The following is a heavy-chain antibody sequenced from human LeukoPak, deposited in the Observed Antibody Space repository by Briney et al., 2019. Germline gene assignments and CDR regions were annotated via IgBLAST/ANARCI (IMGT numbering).Heavy chain of an antibody. CDR2: ISYDGSND. J-gene: IGHJ4*02. V-gene: IGHV3-30*03. D-gene: IGHD3-22*01. CDR3: ARTQDYYDSSGPLY. CDR1: GFTFNNYG. Sequence: GGSLRLSCAASGFTFNNYGMHWVRQAPGKGLEWVAVISYDGSNDYYADSVKGRFTISRDNSKNTLYLQMNSLRAEDTAVYYCARTQDYYDSSGPLYWGQGTLVTVSS.